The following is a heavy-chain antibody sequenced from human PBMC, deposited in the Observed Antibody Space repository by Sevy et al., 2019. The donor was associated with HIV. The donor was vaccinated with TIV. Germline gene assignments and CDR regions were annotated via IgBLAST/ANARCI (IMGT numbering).Heavy chain of an antibody. V-gene: IGHV3-30*02. CDR2: IQYDGSNK. CDR1: GFSFSSYG. D-gene: IGHD2-21*01. J-gene: IGHJ4*02. Sequence: GGSLILSCAASGFSFSSYGMHGVRQAPGKGLEWMSYIQYDGSNKDYADSVKGQFTISRDNSKNTLYLQMNSLGVEDTAVFYCVKEGGGEGGDHWGQGTLVTVSS. CDR3: VKEGGGEGGDH.